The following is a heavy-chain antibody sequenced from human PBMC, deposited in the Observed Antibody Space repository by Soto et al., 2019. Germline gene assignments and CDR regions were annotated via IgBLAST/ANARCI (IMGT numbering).Heavy chain of an antibody. CDR2: IYYSGST. J-gene: IGHJ5*02. CDR3: ARRLKCSGGSCYHNWFDP. V-gene: IGHV4-59*08. D-gene: IGHD2-15*01. CDR1: GGSISSYY. Sequence: QVQLQESGPGLVKPSETLSLTCTVSGGSISSYYWSWIRQPPGKGLEWIGYIYYSGSTNYNPSLKSRVTISVDTSKNQFSLKLSSVTAADTAVYYCARRLKCSGGSCYHNWFDPWGQGTLVTVSS.